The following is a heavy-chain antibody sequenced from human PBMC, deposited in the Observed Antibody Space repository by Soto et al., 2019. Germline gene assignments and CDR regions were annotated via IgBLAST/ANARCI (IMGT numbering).Heavy chain of an antibody. CDR1: GFTFNYYW. D-gene: IGHD2-21*02. J-gene: IGHJ3*01. CDR3: VRGDKGGFDL. Sequence: EVQLVESEGGLVQRGGSLRLPCAASGFTFNYYWMHWVRQAPGQGLVWVSHIHSDGSTTTYADSVKGRFTISRDNAKNTLDLQMNSLRAEDTAVYYCVRGDKGGFDLWGQGTTVTVSS. V-gene: IGHV3-74*01. CDR2: IHSDGSTT.